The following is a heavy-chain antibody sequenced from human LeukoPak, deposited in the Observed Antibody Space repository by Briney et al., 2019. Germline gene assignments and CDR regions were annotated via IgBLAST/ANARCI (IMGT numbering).Heavy chain of an antibody. J-gene: IGHJ4*02. CDR1: GGSFSGYY. CDR3: ARRGDYYDSSGSFDY. Sequence: SETLSLTCAVYGGSFSGYYWSWIRRPPGKGLEWIGYIYYSGSTNYNPSLKSRVTISVDTSKNQFSLKLSSVTAADTAVYYCARRGDYYDSSGSFDYWGQGTLVTVSS. V-gene: IGHV4-59*08. D-gene: IGHD3-22*01. CDR2: IYYSGST.